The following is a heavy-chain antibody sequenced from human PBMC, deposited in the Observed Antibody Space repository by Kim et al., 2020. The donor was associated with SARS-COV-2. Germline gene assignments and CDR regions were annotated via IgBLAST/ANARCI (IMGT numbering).Heavy chain of an antibody. CDR1: GGSISSYY. CDR3: ARDPSSSWYPTGMDV. Sequence: SETLSLTCTVSGGSISSYYWSWIRQPPGKGLEWIGYIYYSGSTNYNPSLKSRVTISVDTSKNQFSLKLSSVTAADTAVYYCARDPSSSWYPTGMDVWGQGTTVTVSS. D-gene: IGHD6-13*01. CDR2: IYYSGST. J-gene: IGHJ6*02. V-gene: IGHV4-59*01.